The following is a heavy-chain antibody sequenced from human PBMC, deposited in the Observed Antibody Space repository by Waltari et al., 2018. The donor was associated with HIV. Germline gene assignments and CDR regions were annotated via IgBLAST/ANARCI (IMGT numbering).Heavy chain of an antibody. Sequence: AQLIQSGPEAKKPGASVKVSCQASGFDFRSYGVNWVRRTPGQGFEWLGWIKAYSHTRNYTEGRITLTTNTSSNTVTLGLRSLRPDDTGTYYCARVRGAKWPASYYGMDVWGQGTAVSVSS. D-gene: IGHD5-12*01. CDR2: IKAYSHTR. CDR1: GFDFRSYG. V-gene: IGHV1-18*01. J-gene: IGHJ6*02. CDR3: ARVRGAKWPASYYGMDV.